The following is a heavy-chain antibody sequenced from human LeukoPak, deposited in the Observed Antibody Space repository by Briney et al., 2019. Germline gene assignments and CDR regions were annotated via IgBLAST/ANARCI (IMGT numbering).Heavy chain of an antibody. Sequence: ASVKVSCKASGGTFSSYAISWVRQAPGQGLEWIGGIIPIFGTANYAQKFQGRVTITADESTSTAYMELSSLRSEDTVVYYCARSPSPVIVVVRFNWFDPWGQGTLVTVSS. J-gene: IGHJ5*02. D-gene: IGHD3-22*01. CDR1: GGTFSSYA. CDR2: IIPIFGTA. CDR3: ARSPSPVIVVVRFNWFDP. V-gene: IGHV1-69*13.